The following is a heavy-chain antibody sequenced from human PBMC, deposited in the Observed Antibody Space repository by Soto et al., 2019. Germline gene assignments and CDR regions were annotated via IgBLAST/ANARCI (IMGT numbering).Heavy chain of an antibody. V-gene: IGHV4-4*07. D-gene: IGHD6-13*01. CDR3: ARDFLAEDGRLVKYYYGMDV. J-gene: IGHJ6*02. Sequence: PSETLSLTCTVSGGSISSYCWSWIRQPAGKGLEWIGRIYTSGSTNYNPSLKSRVTMSVDTSKNQFSLKLSSVTAADTAVYYCARDFLAEDGRLVKYYYGMDVWGPGTTVTVSS. CDR1: GGSISSYC. CDR2: IYTSGST.